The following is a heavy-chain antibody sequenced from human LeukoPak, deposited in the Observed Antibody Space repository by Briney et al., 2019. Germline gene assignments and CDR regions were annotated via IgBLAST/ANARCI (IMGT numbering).Heavy chain of an antibody. CDR3: ARDERLNYGSIDY. CDR1: GFTFINYG. J-gene: IGHJ4*02. V-gene: IGHV3-30*04. CDR2: LSYDGSLK. D-gene: IGHD3-10*01. Sequence: GRSLSLPCAASGFTFINYGIHWVRQTPGKGLEWVAVLSYDGSLKYYADFVAGRFTISRDDSKNTVYLQMSSLRAEDTALYYCARDERLNYGSIDYWGQGTLVIVSS.